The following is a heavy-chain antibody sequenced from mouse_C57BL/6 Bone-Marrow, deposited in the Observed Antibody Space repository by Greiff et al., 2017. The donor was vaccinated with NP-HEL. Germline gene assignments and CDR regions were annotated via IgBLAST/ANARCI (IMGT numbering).Heavy chain of an antibody. J-gene: IGHJ4*01. CDR2: IYPRSGNT. CDR3: ARSEGYYYAMDY. Sequence: VKLMESGAELARPGASVKLSCKASGYTFTSYGISWVKQRTGQGLEWIGEIYPRSGNTYYNEKFKGKATLTADKSSSTAYMELRSLTSEDSAVYFCARSEGYYYAMDYWGQGTSVTVSS. V-gene: IGHV1-81*01. CDR1: GYTFTSYG.